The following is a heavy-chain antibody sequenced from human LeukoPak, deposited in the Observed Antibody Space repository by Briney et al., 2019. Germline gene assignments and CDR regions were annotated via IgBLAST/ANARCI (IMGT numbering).Heavy chain of an antibody. CDR3: ARRGTRSWIDY. Sequence: GESLKISCKGSGYSFPSYWIGWVRQMPGKGLEWMGIIYPGDSDTRYSPSFQGQVTISADQPINTAYPQWSGQKASVTAMSYRARRGTRSWIDYGGRGPLVTSSS. CDR2: IYPGDSDT. D-gene: IGHD1-26*01. CDR1: GYSFPSYW. V-gene: IGHV5-51*01. J-gene: IGHJ4*02.